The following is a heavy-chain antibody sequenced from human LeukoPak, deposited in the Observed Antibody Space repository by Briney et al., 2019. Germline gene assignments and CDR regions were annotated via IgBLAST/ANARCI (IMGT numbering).Heavy chain of an antibody. CDR1: GLSFRSYS. CDR3: ARDLVPAAARFGP. J-gene: IGHJ5*02. Sequence: GSLRLSCVASGLSFRSYSMNWVRQAPGKGLEWVSYISSTSSTIYYADSVEGRFTISRDNAKNSLYLQMNSLRAEDTAVYYCARDLVPAAARFGPWGQGTLVTVSS. CDR2: ISSTSSTI. D-gene: IGHD6-13*01. V-gene: IGHV3-48*04.